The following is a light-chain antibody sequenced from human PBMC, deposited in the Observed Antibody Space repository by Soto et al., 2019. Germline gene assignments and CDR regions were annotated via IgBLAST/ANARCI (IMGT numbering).Light chain of an antibody. CDR3: QKYGSSGT. V-gene: IGKV3-20*01. J-gene: IGKJ1*01. Sequence: IVVTQSPVTLSLSPGERATLSCRASQSVSNNYLAWYQQQPGQAPRLLIYGASNRATGIPDRFSGSGSGTDFTLTISRLEPEDFAVYYCQKYGSSGTFGQGTKVDIK. CDR2: GAS. CDR1: QSVSNNY.